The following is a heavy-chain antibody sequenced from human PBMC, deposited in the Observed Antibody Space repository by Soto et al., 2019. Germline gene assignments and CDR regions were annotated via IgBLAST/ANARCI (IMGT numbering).Heavy chain of an antibody. D-gene: IGHD3-10*01. CDR2: IRSKAYGGTT. J-gene: IGHJ4*02. Sequence: GGSLRLSCTASGFTFGDYAMSWFRQAPGKGLEWVGFIRSKAYGGTTEYAASVKGRFTISRDDSKSIAYLQMNSLKTEDTAVYYCTRVNMLLWFGESMGYWGQGTLVTVSS. CDR3: TRVNMLLWFGESMGY. CDR1: GFTFGDYA. V-gene: IGHV3-49*03.